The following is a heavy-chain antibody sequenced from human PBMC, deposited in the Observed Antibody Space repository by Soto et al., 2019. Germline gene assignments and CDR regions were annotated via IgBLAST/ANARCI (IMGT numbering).Heavy chain of an antibody. D-gene: IGHD6-13*01. CDR2: IYYSGST. J-gene: IGHJ4*02. V-gene: IGHV4-31*03. Sequence: SETLSLTCTVSGGSISSGGYYWSWIRQHPGKGLEWIGYIYYSGSTYYNPSLKSRVTISVDTSKNQFSLKLSSVTAADTAVYYCARVEQQLVLLDYWGQGTLVTVSS. CDR1: GGSISSGGYY. CDR3: ARVEQQLVLLDY.